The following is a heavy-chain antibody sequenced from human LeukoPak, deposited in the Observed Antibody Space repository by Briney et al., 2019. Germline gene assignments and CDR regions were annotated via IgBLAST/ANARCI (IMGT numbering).Heavy chain of an antibody. V-gene: IGHV4-39*01. Sequence: SETLSLTCTVSGGSISSSSYYWGWIRQPPGKGLEWIGSIYYSGSTYYNPSLKSRVTISVDTSENQFSLKLSSVTAADTAVYYCARHRRPLLWFGMVGYDYVWGSPDYWGQGTLVTVSS. CDR3: ARHRRPLLWFGMVGYDYVWGSPDY. J-gene: IGHJ4*02. CDR1: GGSISSSSYY. CDR2: IYYSGST. D-gene: IGHD3-16*01.